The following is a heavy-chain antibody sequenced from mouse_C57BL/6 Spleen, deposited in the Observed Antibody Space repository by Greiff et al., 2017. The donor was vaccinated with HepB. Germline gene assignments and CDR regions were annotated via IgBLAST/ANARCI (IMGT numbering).Heavy chain of an antibody. V-gene: IGHV1-18*01. CDR1: GYTFTDYN. J-gene: IGHJ4*01. Sequence: DVKLQESGPELVKPGASVKIPCKASGYTFTDYNMDWVKQSHGKSLEWIGDINPNNGGTIYNQKFKGKATLTVDKSSSTAYMELRSLTSEDTAVYYCARSGALYGNYAMDYWGQGTSVTVSS. CDR3: ARSGALYGNYAMDY. CDR2: INPNNGGT. D-gene: IGHD2-1*01.